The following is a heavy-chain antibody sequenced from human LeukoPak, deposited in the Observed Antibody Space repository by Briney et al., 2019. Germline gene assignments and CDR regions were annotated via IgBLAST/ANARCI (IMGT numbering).Heavy chain of an antibody. D-gene: IGHD6-13*01. Sequence: GGSLRLSCAASGFTFSTYSMNWVRQAPGKGLEWVSTITGNAGGTYYANSVKGRFTISRDNSKNTLYLQMNSLRAEDTAVYYCAKDGVAAAGTLDYWGQGTLVTVSS. J-gene: IGHJ4*02. V-gene: IGHV3-23*01. CDR2: ITGNAGGT. CDR3: AKDGVAAAGTLDY. CDR1: GFTFSTYS.